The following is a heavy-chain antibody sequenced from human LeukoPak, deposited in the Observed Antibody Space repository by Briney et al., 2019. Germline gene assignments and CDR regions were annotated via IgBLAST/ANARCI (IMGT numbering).Heavy chain of an antibody. V-gene: IGHV3-23*01. D-gene: IGHD3-22*01. Sequence: PGGSLRLSCAASGFTFSNYGINWVRQAPGKGLEWVSAISGSDGSTYYADSVKGRFTISRDNSKNTLYLQMNSLRAEDTAVYYCARVFYDSSGYYFGYWGQGTLVTVSS. CDR2: ISGSDGST. J-gene: IGHJ4*02. CDR1: GFTFSNYG. CDR3: ARVFYDSSGYYFGY.